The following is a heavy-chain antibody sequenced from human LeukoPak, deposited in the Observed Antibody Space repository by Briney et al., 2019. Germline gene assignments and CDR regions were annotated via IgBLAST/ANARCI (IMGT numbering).Heavy chain of an antibody. CDR1: GFTFSSYS. D-gene: IGHD6-19*01. CDR2: ITSSGDYT. CDR3: AKRSRDSSGWFDY. V-gene: IGHV3-23*01. Sequence: GGSLRLSCAASGFTFSSYSMNWVRQAPGKGLEWVSAITSSGDYTDYADSVKGRFTISRDNSKSMLYLQMNSLRVEDTAVYYCAKRSRDSSGWFDYWGQGTLVTVSS. J-gene: IGHJ4*02.